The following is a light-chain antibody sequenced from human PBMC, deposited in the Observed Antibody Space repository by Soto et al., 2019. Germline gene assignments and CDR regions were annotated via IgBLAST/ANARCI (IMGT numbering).Light chain of an antibody. V-gene: IGKV3-20*01. J-gene: IGKJ5*01. Sequence: MVSTPSPGSLPLYPRESASLSCRASQSVSSIYLAWYQQKPGQAPRLLIYGASSRATGIPDRFSGSGSGTDFTLTVTRLEPEDLAVYYCQQYGSSLITFGQGTRLEIK. CDR1: QSVSSIY. CDR2: GAS. CDR3: QQYGSSLIT.